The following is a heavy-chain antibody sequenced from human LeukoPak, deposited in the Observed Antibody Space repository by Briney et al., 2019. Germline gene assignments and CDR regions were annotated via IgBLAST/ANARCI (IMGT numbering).Heavy chain of an antibody. CDR1: GFIFSSYS. CDR2: ISSSSSTI. V-gene: IGHV3-48*01. CDR3: ARDKGTTCIDN. Sequence: GGSLRLSCAASGFIFSSYSMNWVRQAPGKGLEWVSYISSSSSTIYYADSVKGRFTISRDNSKDTLYLQMNSLRAEDTAVYYCARDKGTTCIDNWGQGALVTVSS. D-gene: IGHD4-17*01. J-gene: IGHJ4*02.